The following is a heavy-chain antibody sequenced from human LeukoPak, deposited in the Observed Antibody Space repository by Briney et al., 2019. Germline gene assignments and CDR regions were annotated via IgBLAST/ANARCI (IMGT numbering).Heavy chain of an antibody. CDR1: GFTFTSYA. V-gene: IGHV3-23*01. CDR3: AKGEWSSGRLYFDY. CDR2: ISGSGDST. Sequence: PGGSLRLSCAASGFTFTSYAMSWVRQAPGKGLEWVAVISGSGDSTYYADSVKGRFTISRDNSKNTLYLQTNSLRAEDTAVYYCAKGEWSSGRLYFDYWGPGTLVPVSS. D-gene: IGHD3-22*01. J-gene: IGHJ4*02.